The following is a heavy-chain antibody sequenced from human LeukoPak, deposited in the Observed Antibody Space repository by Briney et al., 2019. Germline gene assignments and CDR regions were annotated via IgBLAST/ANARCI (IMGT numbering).Heavy chain of an antibody. CDR3: ARHDPMPYFDY. Sequence: PSETLSLTCTVSGGSISSHYWSWIRQPPGKGLEWIGSIYYSGSTYYNPSLKSRVSISVDTSKNQFSLKLSSVTAADTAVYYCARHDPMPYFDYWGQGTLVTVSS. V-gene: IGHV4-39*01. J-gene: IGHJ4*02. CDR1: GGSISSHY. D-gene: IGHD2-2*01. CDR2: IYYSGST.